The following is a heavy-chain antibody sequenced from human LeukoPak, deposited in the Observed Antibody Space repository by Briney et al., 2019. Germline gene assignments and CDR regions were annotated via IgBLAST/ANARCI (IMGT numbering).Heavy chain of an antibody. CDR3: ARGFVLGAAKNYFDY. Sequence: HPGGSLRLSCAASGFTFTNYALHWVRQAPGKGLEWVAVISYDGTNKYYAYSVKGRFTISRDNSKNTLSLQMNSLRAEDTALYYCARGFVLGAAKNYFDYWGQGALVTVSS. V-gene: IGHV3-30-3*01. J-gene: IGHJ4*02. CDR2: ISYDGTNK. CDR1: GFTFTNYA. D-gene: IGHD2-21*02.